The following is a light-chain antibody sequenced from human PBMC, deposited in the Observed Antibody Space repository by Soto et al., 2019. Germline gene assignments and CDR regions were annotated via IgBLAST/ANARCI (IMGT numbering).Light chain of an antibody. Sequence: QSVLTQPPSASGTPGQSLTISCAGSSSNIGSHYVYWYQHLPGTAPKLHIFRDGQRPSGVPDRFFGSKSGTSASLAISGLRSEDEAHYYCAVWDASLTGWVFGGGTKLTVL. J-gene: IGLJ3*02. CDR3: AVWDASLTGWV. CDR1: SSNIGSHY. CDR2: RDG. V-gene: IGLV1-47*01.